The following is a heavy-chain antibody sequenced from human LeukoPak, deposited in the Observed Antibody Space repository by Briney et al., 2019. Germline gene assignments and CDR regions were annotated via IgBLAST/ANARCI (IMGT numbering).Heavy chain of an antibody. CDR2: IYGSTSA. CDR1: GFTVSSNY. J-gene: IGHJ4*02. D-gene: IGHD6-13*01. Sequence: GGSLRLSCAASGFTVSSNYINWVRQAPGKGLEWASLIYGSTSADYADSVKGRFTISRDTSMNTVYLQMNSLRAEDTAVYYCAKSASSWYKERVDYWGQGTLVTVSS. CDR3: AKSASSWYKERVDY. V-gene: IGHV3-66*01.